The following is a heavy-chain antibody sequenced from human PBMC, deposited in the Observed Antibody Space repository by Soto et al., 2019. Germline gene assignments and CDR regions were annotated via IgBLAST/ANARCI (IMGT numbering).Heavy chain of an antibody. Sequence: SETLSLTCAVSGGSISSSNWWSWIRQPAGKGLEWIGRVYSSGTTDYNPSLNSRATLSVGTSKNQFSLKLSSVTAADTAVYYCARDIGSYAYGEGYWGQGIQVTVSS. D-gene: IGHD3-10*01. CDR3: ARDIGSYAYGEGY. J-gene: IGHJ4*02. CDR2: VYSSGTT. V-gene: IGHV4-4*07. CDR1: GGSISSSNW.